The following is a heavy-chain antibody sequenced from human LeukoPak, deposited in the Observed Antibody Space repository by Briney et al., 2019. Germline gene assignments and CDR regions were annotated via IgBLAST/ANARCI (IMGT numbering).Heavy chain of an antibody. CDR3: ATLGGNTKLRDY. V-gene: IGHV1-18*01. J-gene: IGHJ4*02. D-gene: IGHD4-23*01. Sequence: ASVKVSCKAFAYTFSTYGLGWVRQAPGQGLEWMGWISAYNGNTNYAQKLQGRVTMTTDTSTSTAYMELRSLRSDDTAVYYCATLGGNTKLRDYWGQGTLVTVSS. CDR2: ISAYNGNT. CDR1: AYTFSTYG.